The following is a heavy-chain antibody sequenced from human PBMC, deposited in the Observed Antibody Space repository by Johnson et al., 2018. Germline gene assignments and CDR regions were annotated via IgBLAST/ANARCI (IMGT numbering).Heavy chain of an antibody. Sequence: QVQLQESGPGLVKPSETLSLTCTVSGGSISGNYWIWIRQPPGKGLEWIGYMYYSGNTNYNPSLKSRVTISVDTSKNQFSLKLNSVSAADTAVYYCGGGGPWLAFDYWGQGNLVTVSS. V-gene: IGHV4-59*01. CDR2: MYYSGNT. D-gene: IGHD3-16*01. J-gene: IGHJ4*02. CDR3: GGGGPWLAFDY. CDR1: GGSISGNY.